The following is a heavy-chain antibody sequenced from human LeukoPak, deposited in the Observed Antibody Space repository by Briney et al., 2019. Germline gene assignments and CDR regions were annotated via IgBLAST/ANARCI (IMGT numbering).Heavy chain of an antibody. D-gene: IGHD6-19*01. J-gene: IGHJ3*02. V-gene: IGHV3-48*04. Sequence: GGSLRLSCAASGFTFSSYSMNWVRQAPGKGLEWVSYISSSSSTIYYADSVKGRFTISRDNAKNSLYLQMNSLRAEDMALYYCAKASTRSFSSGYYGNAFDIWGQGTMVTVSS. CDR1: GFTFSSYS. CDR2: ISSSSSTI. CDR3: AKASTRSFSSGYYGNAFDI.